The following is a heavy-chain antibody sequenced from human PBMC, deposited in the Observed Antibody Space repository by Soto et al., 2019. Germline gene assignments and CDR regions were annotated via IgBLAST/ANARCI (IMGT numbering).Heavy chain of an antibody. CDR2: ISFDGNII. CDR3: ARTFDTITYYFDY. V-gene: IGHV3-30-3*01. CDR1: GFTVSSNY. D-gene: IGHD3-9*01. J-gene: IGHJ4*02. Sequence: GGSLRLSCAASGFTVSSNYMHWIRQSPGKGLEWVAVISFDGNIIHYADSVKGRFIISRDNSKNTLYLQMHSLSGEDTAVYYCARTFDTITYYFDYWGQGTLVTVSS.